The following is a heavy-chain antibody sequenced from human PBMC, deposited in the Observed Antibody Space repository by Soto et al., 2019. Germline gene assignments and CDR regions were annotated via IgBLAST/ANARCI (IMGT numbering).Heavy chain of an antibody. Sequence: QVQLVQSGAEVKKPGASVKVSCKASGYTFTSYAMHWVRQAPGQRLEWMGWINAGNGNTKYSQKFQGRVTITRDTSASTAYMELSSLRAEDTAVYYCARGGYITMVRGVDYWGQGTLVTVSS. CDR2: INAGNGNT. CDR3: ARGGYITMVRGVDY. V-gene: IGHV1-3*01. CDR1: GYTFTSYA. D-gene: IGHD3-10*01. J-gene: IGHJ4*02.